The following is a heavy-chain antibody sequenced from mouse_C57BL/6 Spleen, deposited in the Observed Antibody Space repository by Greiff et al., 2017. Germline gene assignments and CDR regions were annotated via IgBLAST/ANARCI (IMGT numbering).Heavy chain of an antibody. CDR3: ARSTTTVVACDY. Sequence: QVPLQQSGAELVKPGASVKLSCKASGYTFTSYWMHWVKQRPGRGLEWIGRIDPNSGGTKYNEKFKSKATLTVDKSSSTAYMQLSSLTSEDSAVYYCARSTTTVVACDYWGQGTTLTVSS. D-gene: IGHD1-1*01. CDR1: GYTFTSYW. J-gene: IGHJ2*01. CDR2: IDPNSGGT. V-gene: IGHV1-62-3*01.